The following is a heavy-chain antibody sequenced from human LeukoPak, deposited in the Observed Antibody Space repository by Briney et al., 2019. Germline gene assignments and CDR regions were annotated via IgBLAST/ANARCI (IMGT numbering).Heavy chain of an antibody. CDR3: ARVGGSGSYYFYYFDY. V-gene: IGHV3-30*02. J-gene: IGHJ4*02. CDR2: IRYDGSNK. D-gene: IGHD3-10*01. Sequence: GGSLRLSCAASGFTFSSYGMHWVRQAPGKGLEWVAFIRYDGSNKYYADSVKGRFTISRDNSKNTLYLQMNSLRAEDTAVYYCARVGGSGSYYFYYFDYWGQGTLVTVSS. CDR1: GFTFSSYG.